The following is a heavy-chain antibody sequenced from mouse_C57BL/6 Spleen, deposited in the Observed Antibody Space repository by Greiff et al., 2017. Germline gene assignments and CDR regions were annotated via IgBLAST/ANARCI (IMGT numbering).Heavy chain of an antibody. CDR3: ARQSNYDYAMDY. CDR1: GFTFSSYG. J-gene: IGHJ4*01. V-gene: IGHV5-6*01. Sequence: EVQRVESGGDLVKPGGSLKLSCAASGFTFSSYGMSWVRQTPDKRLEWVATISSGGSYTYYPDSVKGRFTISRDNAKNTLYLQMSSLKSEDTAMYYCARQSNYDYAMDYWGQGTSVTVSS. D-gene: IGHD2-5*01. CDR2: ISSGGSYT.